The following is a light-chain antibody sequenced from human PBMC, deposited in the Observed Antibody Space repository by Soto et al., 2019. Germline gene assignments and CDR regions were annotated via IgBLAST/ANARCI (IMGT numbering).Light chain of an antibody. Sequence: SNELTQPPSVYVSPGQTASITCSGEKLGDKYACWYQQKPGQSPVLVIYQDSKRPSGNPERFSGSNSGNTATLTISGTQAMDEADYYCRAWDSSTALFGGGTKLTVL. CDR2: QDS. CDR1: KLGDKY. V-gene: IGLV3-1*01. J-gene: IGLJ2*01. CDR3: RAWDSSTAL.